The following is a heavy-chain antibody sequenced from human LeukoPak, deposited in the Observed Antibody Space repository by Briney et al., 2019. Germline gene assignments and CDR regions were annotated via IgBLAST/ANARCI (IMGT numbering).Heavy chain of an antibody. D-gene: IGHD2-15*01. Sequence: GGSLRLSCAASGFTFSTYIMNWVRQAPGKGLEWVSSISYSSNYIYYADSVKGRFTISRDNAKNSLFLQMNSLRAEDTAVYYCARVLRYCSGGNCYSGGLGYMDVWGKGTTVTISS. CDR3: ARVLRYCSGGNCYSGGLGYMDV. CDR2: ISYSSNYI. V-gene: IGHV3-21*04. CDR1: GFTFSTYI. J-gene: IGHJ6*03.